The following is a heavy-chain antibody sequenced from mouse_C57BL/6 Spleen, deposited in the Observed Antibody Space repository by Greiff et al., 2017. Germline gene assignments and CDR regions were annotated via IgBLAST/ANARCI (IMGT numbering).Heavy chain of an antibody. CDR1: GYTFTSYW. J-gene: IGHJ4*01. CDR2: IDPSDSYT. CDR3: ERRRPITTVVAGAMDY. D-gene: IGHD1-1*01. Sequence: VQLQQPGAELVMPGASVKLSCKASGYTFTSYWMHWVKQRPGQGLEWIGEIDPSDSYTNYNQQFKGKSTLTVDKSSSTAYMQLSSLTSEDSAVYYCERRRPITTVVAGAMDYWGQGTSVTVSS. V-gene: IGHV1-69*01.